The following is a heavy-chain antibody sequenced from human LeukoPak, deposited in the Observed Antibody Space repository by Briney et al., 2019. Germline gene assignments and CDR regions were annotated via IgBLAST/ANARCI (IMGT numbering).Heavy chain of an antibody. J-gene: IGHJ4*02. CDR1: GGSISGYY. V-gene: IGHV4-4*07. CDR3: ARGREIIAVAGSGFDY. CDR2: IYTSGHT. D-gene: IGHD6-19*01. Sequence: PSETLSLTCTVSGGSISGYYWSWIRQPAGKGLGWIGRIYTSGHTNYNPSLKSRVTISVDTSKNQFSLKLSSVTAADTAVYYCARGREIIAVAGSGFDYWGQGTLVTVSS.